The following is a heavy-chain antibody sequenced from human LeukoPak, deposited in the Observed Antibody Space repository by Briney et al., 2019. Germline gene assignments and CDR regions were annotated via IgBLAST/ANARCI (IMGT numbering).Heavy chain of an antibody. CDR3: ARTIFMYYFDY. CDR2: IYYSGST. CDR1: GASINTSNFY. Sequence: PSETLSLTCTVSGASINTSNFYWGWIRQPPGKGLEWIGYIYYSGSTYYNPSLKSRVTISVDTSKNQFSLKLSSVTAADTAVYYCARTIFMYYFDYWGQGTLVTVPS. V-gene: IGHV4-31*03. J-gene: IGHJ4*02. D-gene: IGHD3-10*02.